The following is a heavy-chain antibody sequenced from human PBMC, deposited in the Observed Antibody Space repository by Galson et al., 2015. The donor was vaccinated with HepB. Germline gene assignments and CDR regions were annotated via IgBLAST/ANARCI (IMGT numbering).Heavy chain of an antibody. Sequence: SVKVSCKASGGTFSSYAISWVRQAPGQGLEWMGGIIPIFGTANYAQKFQGRVTITADESTSTAYMELSSLRSEDTAVYYCARDRYCSSTSCYYFDYWGQGTLVTVSS. J-gene: IGHJ4*02. CDR3: ARDRYCSSTSCYYFDY. CDR2: IIPIFGTA. V-gene: IGHV1-69*13. D-gene: IGHD2-2*01. CDR1: GGTFSSYA.